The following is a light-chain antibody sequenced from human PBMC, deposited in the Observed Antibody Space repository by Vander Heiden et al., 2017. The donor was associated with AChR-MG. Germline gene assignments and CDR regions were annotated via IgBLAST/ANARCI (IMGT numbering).Light chain of an antibody. CDR1: QSVSSSY. V-gene: IGKV3-20*01. CDR2: GAS. J-gene: IGKJ1*01. CDR3: QQYGSSPPKT. Sequence: EIVLTQSPGTLSLSPGERATLSCRASQSVSSSYLAWYQQKPGQAPRLLMNGASSRATGSPDRFSSSGSGTEFTITISRLEHEDFAVYYCQQYGSSPPKTFGQGTKVEIK.